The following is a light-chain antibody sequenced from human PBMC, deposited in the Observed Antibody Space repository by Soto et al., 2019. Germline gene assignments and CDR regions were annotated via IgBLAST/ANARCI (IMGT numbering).Light chain of an antibody. V-gene: IGKV3-20*01. CDR3: QQYGSSPRT. J-gene: IGKJ2*01. Sequence: EIVLTQSPGTLSLSPGERATLSCRASQSVSSGYLAWYQQKPGQAPRLLIYGASSRAPGIPDRFSGSGSGTDFTLTISRLEPEDFAVYYCQQYGSSPRTFGQGTKLEIK. CDR2: GAS. CDR1: QSVSSGY.